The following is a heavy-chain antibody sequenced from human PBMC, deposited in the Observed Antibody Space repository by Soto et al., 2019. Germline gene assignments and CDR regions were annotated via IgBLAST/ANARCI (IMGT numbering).Heavy chain of an antibody. CDR2: IYHGGST. J-gene: IGHJ5*02. Sequence: XERLLVTCSVAGGSISSRYYWGWRRQPPVKGLEWIGSIYHGGSTHYNPSLNSRVTLSIDMTNNHVSLILSSVTAADTAVYYCARVGPWVPYYYASSPYTFENWFDPWGQENLVTVSS. V-gene: IGHV4-38-2*02. D-gene: IGHD3-22*01. CDR3: ARVGPWVPYYYASSPYTFENWFDP. CDR1: GGSISSRYY.